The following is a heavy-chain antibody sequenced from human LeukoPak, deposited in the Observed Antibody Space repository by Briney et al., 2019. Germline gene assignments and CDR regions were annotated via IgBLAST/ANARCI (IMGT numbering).Heavy chain of an antibody. J-gene: IGHJ3*02. CDR2: INHSGCT. Sequence: SETLSLTCAVYGGSISGYYWTWIRQPPGKGLEWIGEINHSGCTNYNPSLKNRVTISVDTSKNQFSLKLSSVTAADTAVYYCARVVQGFDDFEIWGQGTMVTVSS. CDR1: GGSISGYY. V-gene: IGHV4-34*01. CDR3: ARVVQGFDDFEI. D-gene: IGHD2-2*01.